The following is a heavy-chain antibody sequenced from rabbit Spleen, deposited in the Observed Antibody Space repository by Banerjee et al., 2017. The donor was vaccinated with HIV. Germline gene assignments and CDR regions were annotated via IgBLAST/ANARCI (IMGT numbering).Heavy chain of an antibody. J-gene: IGHJ6*01. V-gene: IGHV1S40*01. CDR1: GVSISGDSY. Sequence: QSLEESGGDLVKPGASLTLTCIASGVSISGDSYMCWVRQAPGKGLEWIVCIDTGSSGFTYYASWAKGRFTISKPSSTTVTLQMTSLTAADTATYFCARDTSSSFSSYGMDLWGPGTLVTVS. CDR3: ARDTSSSFSSYGMDL. CDR2: IDTGSSGFT. D-gene: IGHD1-1*01.